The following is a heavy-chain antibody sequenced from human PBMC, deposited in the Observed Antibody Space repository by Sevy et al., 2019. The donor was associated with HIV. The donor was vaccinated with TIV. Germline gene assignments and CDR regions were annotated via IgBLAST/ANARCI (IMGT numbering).Heavy chain of an antibody. J-gene: IGHJ6*02. Sequence: GGSLRLSCAASGFTLSDYYMSWIRQAPGKGLQWIAYIDGNGDTIDYADSLKGRVTISRDNAKNSVYLQMNTLRAEDTAVYYCARDHVKDCEGGDYYYHAMDVWGRGTTVTVSS. V-gene: IGHV3-11*01. CDR1: GFTLSDYY. CDR2: IDGNGDTI. D-gene: IGHD2-21*01. CDR3: ARDHVKDCEGGDYYYHAMDV.